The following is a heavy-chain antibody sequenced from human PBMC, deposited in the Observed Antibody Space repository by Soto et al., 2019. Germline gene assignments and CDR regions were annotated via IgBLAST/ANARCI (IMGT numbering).Heavy chain of an antibody. V-gene: IGHV3-48*03. J-gene: IGHJ4*02. D-gene: IGHD2-21*01. CDR3: ARQLIPPYYFDY. Sequence: SLRLSCAASGFTLSHYEMTWVRQAPGKGLEWVSYISTSGNTIYYADSVKGRFTISRDPAKNTLFLQMNSLRVEDTAICYCARQLIPPYYFDYWGQGVLVTVSS. CDR2: ISTSGNTI. CDR1: GFTLSHYE.